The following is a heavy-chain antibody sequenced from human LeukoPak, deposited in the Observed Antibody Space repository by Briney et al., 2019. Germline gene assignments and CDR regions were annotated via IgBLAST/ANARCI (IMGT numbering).Heavy chain of an antibody. V-gene: IGHV4-59*07. CDR3: ARVSVVYGMDV. CDR1: GGSISSDY. J-gene: IGHJ6*02. CDR2: MYYTGST. Sequence: SDTLSLTCSVSGGSISSDYWAWIRQPPGKGLEWIGYMYYTGSTNYNPSLKSRVTISLATSKNQFSLKLSSVTAADTAVYYCARVSVVYGMDVWGRGTTVTVSS.